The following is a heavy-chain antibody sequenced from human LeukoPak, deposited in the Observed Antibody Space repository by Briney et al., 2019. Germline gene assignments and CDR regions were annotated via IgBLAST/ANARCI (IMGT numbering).Heavy chain of an antibody. CDR3: ARGGYSYGSFRLYFDF. Sequence: SETLTLTCTVSGSSISSYYWSWIRQPPRKGLEWIGYISYSGATTYNPSLKSRVTISLDMSKNQFSLTLSSVTAADTAVYYCARGGYSYGSFRLYFDFWGQGTLVTVSS. CDR2: ISYSGAT. CDR1: GSSISSYY. V-gene: IGHV4-59*01. J-gene: IGHJ4*02. D-gene: IGHD5-18*01.